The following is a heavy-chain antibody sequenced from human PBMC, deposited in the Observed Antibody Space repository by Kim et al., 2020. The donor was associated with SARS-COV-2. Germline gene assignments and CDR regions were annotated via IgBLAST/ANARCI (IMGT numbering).Heavy chain of an antibody. J-gene: IGHJ6*03. V-gene: IGHV3-48*03. Sequence: MYYADSVKGRFTISRDNAKNSLYLQTNSLRAEDTAVYYCASSHYYYYYMDVWGKGTTVTVSS. CDR2: M. CDR3: ASSHYYYYYMDV.